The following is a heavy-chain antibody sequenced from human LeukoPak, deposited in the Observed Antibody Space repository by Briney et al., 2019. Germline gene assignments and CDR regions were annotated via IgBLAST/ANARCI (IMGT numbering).Heavy chain of an antibody. CDR2: ISAYNGST. Sequence: ASVKVSCKASGYTFTSYGISWVRQAPGQGLEWMGWISAYNGSTNYAQKLQGRVTTTTDTSTSTAYMELRSLRSDDTAVYYCARDGYQPLDVTYFLHWGQGTLVTVSS. CDR1: GYTFTSYG. J-gene: IGHJ1*01. D-gene: IGHD2-2*01. V-gene: IGHV1-18*01. CDR3: ARDGYQPLDVTYFLH.